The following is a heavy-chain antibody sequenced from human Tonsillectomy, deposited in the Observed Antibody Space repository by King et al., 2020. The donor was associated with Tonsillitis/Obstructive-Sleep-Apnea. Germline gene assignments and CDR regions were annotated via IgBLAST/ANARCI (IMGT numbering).Heavy chain of an antibody. CDR2: NNKDGREI. Sequence: VQLVESGGGLVQPGGSLRLSCAASGFTFSRHWMTWGRQAPGKGLEGVSNNNKDGREIVYVASVKGRFTVSRDNAKNSLYLQMNSLRSDDTAVYYCARAKHDYGDTADSWGQGTLVTVSS. CDR3: ARAKHDYGDTADS. D-gene: IGHD4-17*01. J-gene: IGHJ5*01. V-gene: IGHV3-7*04. CDR1: GFTFSRHW.